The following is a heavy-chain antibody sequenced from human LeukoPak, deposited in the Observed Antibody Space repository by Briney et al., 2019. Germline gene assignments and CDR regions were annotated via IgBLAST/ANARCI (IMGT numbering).Heavy chain of an antibody. D-gene: IGHD4-23*01. V-gene: IGHV4-34*01. J-gene: IGHJ3*02. CDR1: GGSFSGYY. CDR2: TNHSGST. CDR3: ARAHPVVTDAFDI. Sequence: SETLSLTCAVYGGSFSGYYWSWIRQPPGKGLEWIGETNHSGSTNYNPSLKSRVTISVDTSKNQFSLKLSSVTAADTAVYYCARAHPVVTDAFDIWGQGTMVTVSS.